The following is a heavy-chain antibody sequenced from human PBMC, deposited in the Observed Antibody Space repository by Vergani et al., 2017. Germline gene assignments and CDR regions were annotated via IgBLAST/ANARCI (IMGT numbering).Heavy chain of an antibody. J-gene: IGHJ6*03. V-gene: IGHV1-69*01. D-gene: IGHD3-3*01. CDR3: AGVNELWSGYYSGVYYYYYMDV. Sequence: QVQLVQSGAELKKPGSSVKVSCQASGGTFSSYAISWVRQAPGQGLGWMGGIIPIFGTANYAQKFQGRVTITADESTSTAYMELSSLRSEDTAVYYCAGVNELWSGYYSGVYYYYYMDVWGKGTTVTVSS. CDR1: GGTFSSYA. CDR2: IIPIFGTA.